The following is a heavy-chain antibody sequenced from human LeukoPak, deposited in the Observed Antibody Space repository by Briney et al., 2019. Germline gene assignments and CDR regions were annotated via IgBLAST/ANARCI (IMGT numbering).Heavy chain of an antibody. CDR3: ARQLPVAVF. Sequence: GSLRLSCAASGFTFSSYAMSWVRQAPGKGLEWIGSIYYSGSSYYNPSLKSRVTISVDTSKNQFSLKLSSVTAADTAVYYCARQLPVAVFWGQGTLVTVSS. J-gene: IGHJ4*02. D-gene: IGHD6-19*01. V-gene: IGHV4-39*01. CDR1: GFTFSSYA. CDR2: IYYSGSS.